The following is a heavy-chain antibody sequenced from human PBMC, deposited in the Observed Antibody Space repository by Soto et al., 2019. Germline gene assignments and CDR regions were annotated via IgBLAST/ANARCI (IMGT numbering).Heavy chain of an antibody. J-gene: IGHJ4*02. D-gene: IGHD3-22*01. CDR2: IYYSGST. Sequence: SETLSLTCTVSGGSINSYYWNWIRQPPGKGLEWIGYIYYSGSTNYNPSLKSRVTTSVDTSKNQFSLNLSSVTAADTAVYYCARVRHDSSGYYFDYWGQGTLVTVSS. CDR1: GGSINSYY. CDR3: ARVRHDSSGYYFDY. V-gene: IGHV4-59*01.